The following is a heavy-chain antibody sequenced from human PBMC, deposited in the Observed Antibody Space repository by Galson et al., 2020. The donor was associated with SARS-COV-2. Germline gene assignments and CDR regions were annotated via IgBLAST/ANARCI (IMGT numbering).Heavy chain of an antibody. CDR2: ISYDGSNK. Sequence: GGSLRLSCAASGFTISSYAMPWVRQAPGKGLEWVAVISYDGSNKYYADSVKGRLTISRDNSKNTLYLQMNSLRAEDTAVYYCARDGLRYYDFWSGYYGSSWFDPWGQGTLVTVSS. CDR1: GFTISSYA. J-gene: IGHJ5*02. D-gene: IGHD3-3*01. CDR3: ARDGLRYYDFWSGYYGSSWFDP. V-gene: IGHV3-30*04.